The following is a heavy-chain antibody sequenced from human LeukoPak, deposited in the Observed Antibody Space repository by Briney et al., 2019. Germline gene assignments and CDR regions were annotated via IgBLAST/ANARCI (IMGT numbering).Heavy chain of an antibody. CDR1: GFTFSSYG. V-gene: IGHV3-30*02. J-gene: IGHJ5*02. D-gene: IGHD6-19*01. CDR3: AKDLAGYSSGWYENWFDP. CDR2: IRYDGSNK. Sequence: GGSLRLSCAATGFTFSSYGMHWVRQAPGKGLEWVAFIRYDGSNKYYADSVKGRFTISRDNSKNTLYLQMNSLRAEDTAVYYCAKDLAGYSSGWYENWFDPWGQGTLVTVSS.